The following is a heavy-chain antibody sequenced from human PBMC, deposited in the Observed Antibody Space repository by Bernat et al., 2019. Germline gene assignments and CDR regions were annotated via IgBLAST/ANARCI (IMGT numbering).Heavy chain of an antibody. D-gene: IGHD1-20*01. J-gene: IGHJ6*02. CDR1: STSGVG. V-gene: IGHV2-5*01. CDR3: AHSLPYNWNAMDV. CDR2: IYWNDDI. Sequence: QITLKESGPALLKPTQTLTLTRSFSSTSGVGVGWIRQPPGQALEWLALIYWNDDIRYSPSLKSRLTISKDTSKSQVVLVMTYMDPVDTATYYCAHSLPYNWNAMDVWGQGATVIVSS.